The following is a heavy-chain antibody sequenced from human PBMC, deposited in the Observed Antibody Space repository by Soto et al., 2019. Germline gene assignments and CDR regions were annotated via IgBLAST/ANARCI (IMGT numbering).Heavy chain of an antibody. CDR1: GFTFSSYG. CDR2: IWYDGSNK. D-gene: IGHD3-22*01. CDR3: AREGSGYFRPRSGPLDAFDI. J-gene: IGHJ3*02. V-gene: IGHV3-33*01. Sequence: GGSLRLSCAASGFTFSSYGMHWVRQAPGKGLEWVAVIWYDGSNKYYADSVKGRFTISRDNSKNTLYLQMNSLRAEDTAVYYCAREGSGYFRPRSGPLDAFDIWGQGTMVTLSS.